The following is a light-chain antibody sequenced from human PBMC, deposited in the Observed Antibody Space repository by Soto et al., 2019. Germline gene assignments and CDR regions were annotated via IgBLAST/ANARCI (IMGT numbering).Light chain of an antibody. CDR2: EDI. Sequence: NFMLTQPHSVSESPGETVAISCTRSGGSIASNYVQWHQQRPGGAPTTVIYEDIQRPSGVPDRFSASIDTSSNSASLTISGLKTEDEAYYYCQSYDSSNHVVFGGGNKLTVL. V-gene: IGLV6-57*04. CDR3: QSYDSSNHVV. CDR1: GGSIASNY. J-gene: IGLJ2*01.